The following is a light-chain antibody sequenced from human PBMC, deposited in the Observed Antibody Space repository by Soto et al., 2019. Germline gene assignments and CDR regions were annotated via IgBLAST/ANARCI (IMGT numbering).Light chain of an antibody. CDR1: QSVSSNY. Sequence: EIVLTQSPCTLSLSPGERATLPCRASQSVSSNYLAWYQQKPGQAPRLLIYGASSRATGIPDRFSGSGSGTDFTPTISRLEPEDFAVYYCQQYGSSPTWTFGQGTKVDIK. V-gene: IGKV3-20*01. CDR3: QQYGSSPTWT. J-gene: IGKJ1*01. CDR2: GAS.